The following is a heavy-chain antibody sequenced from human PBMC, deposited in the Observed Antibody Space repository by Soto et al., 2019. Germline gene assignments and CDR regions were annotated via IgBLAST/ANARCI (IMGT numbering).Heavy chain of an antibody. J-gene: IGHJ4*02. CDR3: ARDPTLSIAARHRSAYFDY. CDR1: GGTFSSYA. V-gene: IGHV1-69*01. D-gene: IGHD6-6*01. CDR2: IIPIFGTA. Sequence: QVQLVQSGAEVKKPGSSVKVSCKASGGTFSSYAISWVRQAPGQGLEWMGGIIPIFGTANYAQKFQGRVTITADESTSTAYMELSSLRSEDTAVYYCARDPTLSIAARHRSAYFDYWGQGTLVTVSS.